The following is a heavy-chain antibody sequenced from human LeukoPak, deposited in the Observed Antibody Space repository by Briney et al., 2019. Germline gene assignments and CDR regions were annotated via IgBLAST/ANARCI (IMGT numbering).Heavy chain of an antibody. Sequence: SQTLSLTCTVSGGSISGGGYYWSWIRQPPGKGLEWIGYIYHSGSTYYNPSLKSRVTISVDRSKNQFSLKLSSVTAADTAVYYCASSPGSGTYFDYWGQGTLVTVSS. CDR3: ASSPGSGTYFDY. CDR2: IYHSGST. J-gene: IGHJ4*02. D-gene: IGHD3-10*01. CDR1: GGSISGGGYY. V-gene: IGHV4-30-2*01.